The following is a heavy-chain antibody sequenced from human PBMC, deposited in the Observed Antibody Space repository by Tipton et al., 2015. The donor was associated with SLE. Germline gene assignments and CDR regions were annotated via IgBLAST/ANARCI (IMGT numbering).Heavy chain of an antibody. CDR1: GGSISSSY. CDR3: AHANWGTNFDY. CDR2: IYYSGST. V-gene: IGHV4-59*01. J-gene: IGHJ4*02. Sequence: TLSLTCIVSGGSISSSYWTWIRQSPGKGLEWIGSIYYSGSTYYNPSLKSRVTISVDTSKNQFSLRLSSVTAADTAVFYCAHANWGTNFDYWGQGTLVTVSS. D-gene: IGHD7-27*01.